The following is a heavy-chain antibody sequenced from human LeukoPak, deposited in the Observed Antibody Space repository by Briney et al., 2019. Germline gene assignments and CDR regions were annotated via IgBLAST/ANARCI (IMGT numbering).Heavy chain of an antibody. Sequence: SQTLSLTCTVSGGSISSANYYWSWIRQPAGKGLEWIGHIYTSGSTNYNPSLKSRVAISVDTSTNQFSLKLSSVTAADTAVYYCAREAGGNGTDYWGQGTLVTVSS. CDR2: IYTSGST. CDR1: GGSISSANYY. D-gene: IGHD4-23*01. V-gene: IGHV4-61*09. CDR3: AREAGGNGTDY. J-gene: IGHJ4*02.